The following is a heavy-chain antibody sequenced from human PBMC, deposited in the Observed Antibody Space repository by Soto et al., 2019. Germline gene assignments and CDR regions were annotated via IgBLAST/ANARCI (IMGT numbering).Heavy chain of an antibody. J-gene: IGHJ4*02. V-gene: IGHV4-59*08. Sequence: TSETLSLTCTVSGGSISSYYWSWIRQPPGKGLEWIGYIYYSGSTNYNPSLKSRVTISVDTSKNQFSLKLSSVTAAGPAVYYCARRWGRTFDYWGQGTLVTVSS. D-gene: IGHD7-27*01. CDR1: GGSISSYY. CDR2: IYYSGST. CDR3: ARRWGRTFDY.